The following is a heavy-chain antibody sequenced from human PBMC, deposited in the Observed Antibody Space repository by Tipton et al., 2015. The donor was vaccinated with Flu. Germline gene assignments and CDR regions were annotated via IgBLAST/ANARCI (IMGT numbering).Heavy chain of an antibody. V-gene: IGHV3-30*01. CDR2: ISYDGSNK. Sequence: SLRLSCAASGFTFSSYAMYWVRQAPGKGLEWVAVISYDGSNKYYADSVKGRFTISRDNSKNTLYLQMNNLRPEDTAVYYCARGRYDFWSGFGYYYSMDVWGQGTTVTVSS. D-gene: IGHD3-3*01. CDR1: GFTFSSYA. CDR3: ARGRYDFWSGFGYYYSMDV. J-gene: IGHJ6*02.